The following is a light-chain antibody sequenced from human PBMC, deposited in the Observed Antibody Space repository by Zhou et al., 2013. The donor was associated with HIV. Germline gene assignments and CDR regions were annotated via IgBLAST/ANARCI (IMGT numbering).Light chain of an antibody. CDR2: GAF. Sequence: EIVLTQSPATLSLSPGERATLSCRASQSVSRSSLAWYQQKPGQAPRLLIYGAFSRATGIPDRFSGSGSGTDFTLSITGLEPEDFGVYYCQQYGSSHLTFGGGPRWRSN. V-gene: IGKV3-20*01. CDR3: QQYGSSHLT. J-gene: IGKJ4*01. CDR1: QSVSRSS.